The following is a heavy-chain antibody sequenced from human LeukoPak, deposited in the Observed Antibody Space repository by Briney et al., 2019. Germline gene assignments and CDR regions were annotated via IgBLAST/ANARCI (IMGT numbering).Heavy chain of an antibody. V-gene: IGHV3-73*01. J-gene: IGHJ4*02. CDR2: IRSKANSYAT. Sequence: PGGSLRLYCAASGFTFSGSAMHWVRQASGKGLEGVGRIRSKANSYATAYAASVKGRFTISRDDSKNTAYLQMNSLKTEDTAVYYCTRRGLYYCDSSGFHYWGQGTLVTVSS. CDR3: TRRGLYYCDSSGFHY. D-gene: IGHD3-22*01. CDR1: GFTFSGSA.